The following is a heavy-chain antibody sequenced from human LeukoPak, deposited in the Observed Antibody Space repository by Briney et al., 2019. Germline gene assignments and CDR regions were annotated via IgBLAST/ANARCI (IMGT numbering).Heavy chain of an antibody. D-gene: IGHD3-10*01. CDR3: ARITMVRGEAKY. J-gene: IGHJ4*02. Sequence: SETLSLTCAVYGGSFSGYYWSWIRQPPGKGLEWIGEINHSGSTNYNPSPKSRVTISVDTSKNQFSLKLSSVTAADTAVYYCARITMVRGEAKYWGQGTLVTVSS. V-gene: IGHV4-34*01. CDR1: GGSFSGYY. CDR2: INHSGST.